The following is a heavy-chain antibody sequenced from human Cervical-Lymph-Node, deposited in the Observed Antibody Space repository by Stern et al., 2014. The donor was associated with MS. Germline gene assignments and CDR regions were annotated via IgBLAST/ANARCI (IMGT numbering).Heavy chain of an antibody. V-gene: IGHV5-10-1*03. CDR3: ARLLGVAGPSYYYYYGMDV. CDR2: IDPSDSST. J-gene: IGHJ6*02. CDR1: GYSFTSYW. D-gene: IGHD3-3*01. Sequence: VQLVQSGAEVKKPGESLRISCKGSGYSFTSYWISWVRQMPGKGLEWMGRIDPSDSSTNYSPSFQGHVTISADKSISTAYLQWSSLKASDTAMYYYARLLGVAGPSYYYYYGMDVWGQGTTVTVSS.